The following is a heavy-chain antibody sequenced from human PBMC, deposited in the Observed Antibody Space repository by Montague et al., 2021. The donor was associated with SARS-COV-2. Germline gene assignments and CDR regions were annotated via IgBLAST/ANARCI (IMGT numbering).Heavy chain of an antibody. J-gene: IGHJ6*03. D-gene: IGHD6-6*01. Sequence: SETLSLTCAVYGGSFSGYYWSWIRQPPGKGLEWIGEINHSGSTNYNPSLKSRVTISMDTSKNQFSLKLSSVTAADTAVYYCARGVRQLGVRYYYYYIDVWDKGTRSPSP. CDR2: INHSGST. V-gene: IGHV4-34*01. CDR3: ARGVRQLGVRYYYYYIDV. CDR1: GGSFSGYY.